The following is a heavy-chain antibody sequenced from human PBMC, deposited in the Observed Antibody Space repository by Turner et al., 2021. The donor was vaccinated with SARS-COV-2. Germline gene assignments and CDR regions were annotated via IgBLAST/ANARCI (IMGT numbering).Heavy chain of an antibody. Sequence: EVQLVESGGGIVQPGGSLRLSCAASGFTFSIYWMHWVRQAPGKGLVWVSRINSDGSRTSYADSVKGRFTISRDNAKNTLYLQMNSLRAEDTAVYYCAREDPIMITFGGVGGGMDVWGQGTTVTVSS. CDR3: AREDPIMITFGGVGGGMDV. CDR2: INSDGSRT. V-gene: IGHV3-74*01. D-gene: IGHD3-16*01. CDR1: GFTFSIYW. J-gene: IGHJ6*02.